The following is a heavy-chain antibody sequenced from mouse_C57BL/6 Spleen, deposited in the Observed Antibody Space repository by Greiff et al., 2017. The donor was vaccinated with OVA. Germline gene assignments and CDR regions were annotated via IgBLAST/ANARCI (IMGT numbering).Heavy chain of an antibody. Sequence: QVQLQQSGAELVKPGASVKISCKASGYAFSSYWMNWVKQRPGKGLEWIGQIYPGDGDTNYNGKFKGKATLTADKSSSTAYMQLSSLTSEDSAVYFCARRGGNDEGYYAMDYWGQGTSVTVSS. CDR2: IYPGDGDT. D-gene: IGHD2-2*01. CDR1: GYAFSSYW. V-gene: IGHV1-80*01. CDR3: ARRGGNDEGYYAMDY. J-gene: IGHJ4*01.